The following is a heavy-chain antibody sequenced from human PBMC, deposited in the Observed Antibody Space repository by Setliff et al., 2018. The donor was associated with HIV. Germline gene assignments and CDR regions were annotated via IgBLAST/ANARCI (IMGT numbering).Heavy chain of an antibody. CDR3: AREMNTVTFEWFDP. D-gene: IGHD4-17*01. J-gene: IGHJ5*02. Sequence: ASVKVSCKASGYTFTNYPLHWVRQAPGQSLEWMGWINTGNGDTKYSQKFQDRLTFTSDTSATSAYMELSSLRSDDTAVYYCAREMNTVTFEWFDPWGQGSLVFVS. CDR1: GYTFTNYP. CDR2: INTGNGDT. V-gene: IGHV1-3*04.